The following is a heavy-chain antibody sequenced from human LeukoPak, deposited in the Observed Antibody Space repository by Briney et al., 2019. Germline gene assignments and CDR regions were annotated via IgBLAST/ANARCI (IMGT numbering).Heavy chain of an antibody. CDR3: AKNTEGGHDFAQTPYYFDC. CDR2: LSGSGGST. CDR1: GFTFSSYA. V-gene: IGHV3-23*01. Sequence: GGSLRLSCAASGFTFSSYAMSWVRQAPGKGLEWVSILSGSGGSTYYADSVKGRFTISRDNSKNTLYLQMNSLTAEDTALYFCAKNTEGGHDFAQTPYYFDCWGQGTLVTVSS. J-gene: IGHJ4*02. D-gene: IGHD3-3*01.